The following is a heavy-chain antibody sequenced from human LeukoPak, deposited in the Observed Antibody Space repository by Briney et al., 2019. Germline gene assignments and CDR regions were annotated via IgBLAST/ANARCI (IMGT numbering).Heavy chain of an antibody. CDR3: ARDHSAGLFFFEY. Sequence: GGSLRLSCAASGFNFGGYGMQWVRQAPGKGLEWVAVIWFDGGKKYYADSVKGRFTISRDNSKNTLYLQMNSLRVEDTAVYYCARDHSAGLFFFEYWGQGVLVSDPS. CDR1: GFNFGGYG. CDR2: IWFDGGKK. J-gene: IGHJ4*02. V-gene: IGHV3-33*01. D-gene: IGHD2-15*01.